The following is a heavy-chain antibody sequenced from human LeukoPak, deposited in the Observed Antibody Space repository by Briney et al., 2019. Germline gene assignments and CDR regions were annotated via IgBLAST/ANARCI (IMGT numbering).Heavy chain of an antibody. V-gene: IGHV3-23*01. CDR2: ISGSGGST. J-gene: IGHJ3*02. CDR1: GFTFSSYA. D-gene: IGHD3-16*01. CDR3: AKDPLNWGISVPHDAFDI. Sequence: PGGSLRLSCAASGFTFSSYAMSWVRQAPGKGLEWVSAISGSGGSTYYADSVKGRFTISRDNSKNTLYLQMNSLRAEDTAVYYCAKDPLNWGISVPHDAFDIWGQGTMVTVSS.